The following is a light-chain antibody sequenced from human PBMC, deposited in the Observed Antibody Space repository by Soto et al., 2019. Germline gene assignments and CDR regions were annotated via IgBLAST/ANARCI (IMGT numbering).Light chain of an antibody. CDR1: QRVSSSY. V-gene: IGKV3-20*01. J-gene: IGKJ2*01. CDR2: GAS. Sequence: EIVLTQSPGTLSLSPGERATLSCRASQRVSSSYLAWYQQKPGQAPRLLIYGASSRATGIPDRFSGSGSGTDFTLTISSLEPEDFAVYYCQQYGSSLYTFGQGTKLEIK. CDR3: QQYGSSLYT.